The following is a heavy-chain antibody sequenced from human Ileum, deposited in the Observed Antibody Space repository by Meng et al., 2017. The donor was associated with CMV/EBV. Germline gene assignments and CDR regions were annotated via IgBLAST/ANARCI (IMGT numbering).Heavy chain of an antibody. V-gene: IGHV5-51*01. J-gene: IGHJ4*02. D-gene: IGHD2-2*01. CDR1: GFNFNNYW. CDR3: ARPDTLMAYAY. CDR2: IYPGDSET. Sequence: KVSCKGSGFNFNNYWIAWVRQMPGKGLEWMGVIYPGDSETRYNPSFQGQVSISADKSISTAYLQWTSLKASDSALYYCARPDTLMAYAYWGQGTMVTVSS.